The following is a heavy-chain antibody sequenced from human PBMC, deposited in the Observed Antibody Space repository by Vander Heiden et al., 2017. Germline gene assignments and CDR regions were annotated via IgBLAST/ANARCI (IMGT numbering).Heavy chain of an antibody. D-gene: IGHD2-21*02. CDR2: MNPNSGNT. Sequence: QVQLVQSGAEVKKPGASVKVSCKASGYTFRRYDINWVRQAAGQGLEWMGWMNPNSGNTGYAQKFQGRVTMTRSTSISTAYMELSSLTSEDTAVYYCAREGVVVTPIPDPFDIWGQGTMVTVSS. CDR3: AREGVVVTPIPDPFDI. V-gene: IGHV1-8*01. CDR1: GYTFRRYD. J-gene: IGHJ3*02.